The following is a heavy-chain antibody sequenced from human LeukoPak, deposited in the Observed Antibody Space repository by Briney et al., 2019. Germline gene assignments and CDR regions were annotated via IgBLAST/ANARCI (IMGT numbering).Heavy chain of an antibody. J-gene: IGHJ4*02. V-gene: IGHV4-39*07. Sequence: PSETLSLTCTVSGGSISSSSYYWGWIRQPPGKGLEWIGSIYYSGSTYYNPSLKSRVTISVDTSKNQFSLKLSSVTAADTAVYYCAREPLWYSGSPSDYWGQGALVTVSS. CDR3: AREPLWYSGSPSDY. D-gene: IGHD1-26*01. CDR1: GGSISSSSYY. CDR2: IYYSGST.